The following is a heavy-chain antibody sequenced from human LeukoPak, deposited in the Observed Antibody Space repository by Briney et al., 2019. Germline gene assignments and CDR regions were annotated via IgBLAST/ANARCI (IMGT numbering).Heavy chain of an antibody. CDR1: GGSFSGYY. V-gene: IGHV4-34*01. Sequence: SETLSLTCAVYGGSFSGYYWSWIRQPPGKGLEWIGSIYYSGSTYYNPSLKSRVTISVDTSKNQFSLKLSSVTAADTAVYYCARLQDIFGVVISQNLASYYFDYWGQGTLVTVSS. CDR2: IYYSGST. J-gene: IGHJ4*02. CDR3: ARLQDIFGVVISQNLASYYFDY. D-gene: IGHD3-3*01.